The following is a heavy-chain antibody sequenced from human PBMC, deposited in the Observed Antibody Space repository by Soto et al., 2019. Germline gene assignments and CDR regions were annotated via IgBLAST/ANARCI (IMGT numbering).Heavy chain of an antibody. J-gene: IGHJ6*02. Sequence: SETLSLTCTVSGGSISSGGYYWSWIRQHPGKGLEWIGYIYYSGSTYYSPSLENRVTIAVDTSKNQFSVKLSSVTAADTAVYYCARVLIWASYYDFWSSYDNYYYSGMDVWGQGTTVTVS. CDR1: GGSISSGGYY. CDR3: ARVLIWASYYDFWSSYDNYYYSGMDV. D-gene: IGHD3-3*01. V-gene: IGHV4-31*03. CDR2: IYYSGST.